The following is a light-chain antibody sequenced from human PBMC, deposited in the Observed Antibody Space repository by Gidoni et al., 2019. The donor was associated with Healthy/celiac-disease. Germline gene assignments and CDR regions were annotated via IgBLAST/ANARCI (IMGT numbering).Light chain of an antibody. V-gene: IGKV1-5*03. CDR2: KES. CDR1: QSISSW. J-gene: IGKJ4*01. CDR3: QHGLT. Sequence: DIQMTQSPSTLSASVGDRVTITSRASQSISSWLAWYQQKPGKAPKILIYKESSLESGVPSRFIGSGSGTEFTLTISSLQPDDFATYYCQHGLTFGGGTKVEIK.